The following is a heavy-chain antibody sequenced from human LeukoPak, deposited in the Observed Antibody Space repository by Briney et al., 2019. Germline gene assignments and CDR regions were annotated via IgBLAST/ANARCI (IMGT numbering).Heavy chain of an antibody. CDR1: GGSISSYY. Sequence: SETLSLTCTVSGGSISSYYWSWIRQPPGKGLEWIGYIYYSGSTNYNPSLKRRVTISVDTSKNQFSLKLSSVTAADTAVYYCARWYYDILTGYLDYWGQGTLVTVSS. CDR3: ARWYYDILTGYLDY. D-gene: IGHD3-9*01. CDR2: IYYSGST. V-gene: IGHV4-59*01. J-gene: IGHJ4*02.